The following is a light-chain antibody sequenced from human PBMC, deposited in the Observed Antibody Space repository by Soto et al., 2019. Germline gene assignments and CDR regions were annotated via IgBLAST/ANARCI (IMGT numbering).Light chain of an antibody. Sequence: EIVLTQSPATLSLSPGERATLSCRASQSVSSYLAWYQQKPGQAPRLLIYDASNRATGIPARFSGSGSGTDFSLIISSLEPGDVAVYYCQQRRNWPLTFGGGTKVEIK. CDR1: QSVSSY. V-gene: IGKV3-11*01. J-gene: IGKJ4*01. CDR3: QQRRNWPLT. CDR2: DAS.